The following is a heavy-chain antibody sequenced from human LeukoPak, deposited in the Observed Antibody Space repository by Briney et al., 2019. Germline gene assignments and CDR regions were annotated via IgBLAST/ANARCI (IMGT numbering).Heavy chain of an antibody. J-gene: IGHJ6*03. Sequence: GESLKISCKGSGYSFTSYWIGWVRQMPGKGLEWMGIIYPGDSDTRYSPSFQGQVTISADKSISTAYLQWSSLKASDTAMYYCARHIGYSSGWHATYYYYYYMDVWGKGTTVTVSS. CDR2: IYPGDSDT. CDR1: GYSFTSYW. D-gene: IGHD6-19*01. CDR3: ARHIGYSSGWHATYYYYYYMDV. V-gene: IGHV5-51*01.